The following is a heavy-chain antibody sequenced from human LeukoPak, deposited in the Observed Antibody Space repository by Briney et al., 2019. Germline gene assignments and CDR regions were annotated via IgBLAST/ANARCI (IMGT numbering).Heavy chain of an antibody. CDR1: GGSMSSYY. CDR3: ARHGTSGIYRRPFDI. J-gene: IGHJ3*02. CDR2: IYDSGST. V-gene: IGHV4-59*08. D-gene: IGHD1-26*01. Sequence: SETLSLTCTVSGGSMSSYYWSWIRQPPGKGLEWIGYIYDSGSTNYNPSLKSRVTISVDTSNNLLSLKLNSVTAADTAVYYCARHGTSGIYRRPFDIWGQGTMVTVSS.